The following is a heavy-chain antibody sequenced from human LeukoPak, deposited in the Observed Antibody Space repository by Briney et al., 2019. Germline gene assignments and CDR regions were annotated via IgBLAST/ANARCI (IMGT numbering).Heavy chain of an antibody. Sequence: PGRSLRLSCAASGFTFSSYGMHWVRQAPGKGLEWVAVISYDGSNKYYADSVKGRFTISRDNSKNTLYLQMNSLRDEDTAAYYCARGDYFDYWGQGTLVTVSS. CDR2: ISYDGSNK. CDR1: GFTFSSYG. J-gene: IGHJ4*02. D-gene: IGHD3-16*01. V-gene: IGHV3-30*03. CDR3: ARGDYFDY.